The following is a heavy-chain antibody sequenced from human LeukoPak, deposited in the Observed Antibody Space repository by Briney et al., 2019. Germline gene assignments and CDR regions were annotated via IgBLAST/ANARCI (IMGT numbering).Heavy chain of an antibody. CDR3: AKVMIVVVITTTGCFDY. D-gene: IGHD3-22*01. CDR2: ISGSGGST. V-gene: IGHV3-23*01. J-gene: IGHJ4*02. CDR1: GFTFSSYA. Sequence: GSLRLSCAASGFTFSSYAMSWVRQAPGKGVERVSAISGSGGSTYYADSVKGRFTISRDNSKNTLYLQMNSLRAEDTAVYYCAKVMIVVVITTTGCFDYWGQGTLVTVSS.